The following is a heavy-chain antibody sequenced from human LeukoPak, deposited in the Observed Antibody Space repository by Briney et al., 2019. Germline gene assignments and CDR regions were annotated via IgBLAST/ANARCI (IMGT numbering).Heavy chain of an antibody. V-gene: IGHV3-48*04. D-gene: IGHD3-9*01. Sequence: GGSLRLSCAASGFTFNTYSMNWVRQAPGKGLEWVSYITGSGSTIYYADSVKGRFTISRDNDKNSVHLQMNNLRAEDTAVYYCARASKYDIDYWGQGTLVTVSS. CDR2: ITGSGSTI. J-gene: IGHJ4*02. CDR3: ARASKYDIDY. CDR1: GFTFNTYS.